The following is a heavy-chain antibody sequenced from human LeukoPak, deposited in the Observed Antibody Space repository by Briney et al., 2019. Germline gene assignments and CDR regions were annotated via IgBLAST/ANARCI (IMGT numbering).Heavy chain of an antibody. CDR2: IIPILGIA. J-gene: IGHJ5*02. CDR3: AREERQQLVGLGFDP. V-gene: IGHV1-69*10. D-gene: IGHD6-13*01. Sequence: SVTVSSTASGGTFTIYAISWVRQAPGQGREWMGRIIPILGIANYAKKFQGRVTITADKSTSTAYMELSSLRSEDTAVYYCAREERQQLVGLGFDPWGQGTLVTVSS. CDR1: GGTFTIYA.